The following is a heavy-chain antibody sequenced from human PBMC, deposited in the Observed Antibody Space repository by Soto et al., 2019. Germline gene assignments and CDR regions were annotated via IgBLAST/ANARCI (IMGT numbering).Heavy chain of an antibody. D-gene: IGHD5-18*01. CDR1: GGTFSSYA. Sequence: QVQLVQSGAEVKKPGSSVKVPCKASGGTFSSYAISWVRQAPGQGLEWMGGIIPIFGTANYAQKFQGRVTITADESTSTAYMELSSLRSEDTAVYYCARDEAVYSYGGTYYYYGMDVWGQGTTVTVSS. CDR2: IIPIFGTA. V-gene: IGHV1-69*01. CDR3: ARDEAVYSYGGTYYYYGMDV. J-gene: IGHJ6*02.